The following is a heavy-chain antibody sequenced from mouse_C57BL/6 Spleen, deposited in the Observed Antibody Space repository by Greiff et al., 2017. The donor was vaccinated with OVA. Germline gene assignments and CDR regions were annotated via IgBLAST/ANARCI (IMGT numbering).Heavy chain of an antibody. Sequence: VHLEEPEGGLVQPGSSMKLSCTASGFTFSDYYMPWVRQVPEKGLEWVANINYDGSSTNYLDSLKSRFIISRDNAKNILYLQMSSLKSEDTATYYCARADGYYEAWFAYWGQGTLVTVSA. CDR2: INYDGSST. D-gene: IGHD2-3*01. V-gene: IGHV5-16*01. J-gene: IGHJ3*01. CDR1: GFTFSDYY. CDR3: ARADGYYEAWFAY.